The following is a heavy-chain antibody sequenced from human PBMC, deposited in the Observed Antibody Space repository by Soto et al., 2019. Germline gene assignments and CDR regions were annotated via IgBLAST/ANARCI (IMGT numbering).Heavy chain of an antibody. CDR2: ISIPSTYT. Sequence: QVHLVESGGGFVKPGGSLRLSCEASGFTFSDYYMDWVRQAPGRGLEWVAYISIPSTYTNYADSVEGRFSNSRDNAKSSLFLQMDSPGVEGSALHYCAGERRDDHNKRLQPYAMVVGGQWTKVTLPS. V-gene: IGHV3-11*06. CDR1: GFTFSDYY. D-gene: IGHD4-4*01. CDR3: AGERRDDHNKRLQPYAMVV. J-gene: IGHJ6*02.